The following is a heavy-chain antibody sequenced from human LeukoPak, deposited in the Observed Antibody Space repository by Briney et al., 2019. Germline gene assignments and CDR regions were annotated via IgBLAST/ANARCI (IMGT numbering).Heavy chain of an antibody. D-gene: IGHD5-24*01. V-gene: IGHV4-59*01. Sequence: SETLSLTCTVSGGSISPYYWTWIRQPPGKGLEYIGHIYYSGSTNYNPSLKSRVTISLDTSNNQFSLKLASVTAADTAVYYCARLGRDAYNLFDYWGQGTLVTVSS. CDR3: ARLGRDAYNLFDY. J-gene: IGHJ4*02. CDR2: IYYSGST. CDR1: GGSISPYY.